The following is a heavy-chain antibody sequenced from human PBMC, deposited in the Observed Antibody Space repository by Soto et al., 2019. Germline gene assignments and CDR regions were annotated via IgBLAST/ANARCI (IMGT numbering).Heavy chain of an antibody. CDR1: GFTFSSYG. J-gene: IGHJ4*02. D-gene: IGHD2-2*03. V-gene: IGHV3-30*18. CDR2: ISYDGSNK. Sequence: GGSLRLSCAASGFTFSSYGMHWVRQAPGKGLEWVAVISYDGSNKYYADSVKGRFTISRDNSKNTLYLQMNSLRAEDTAVYYCAKVGYCSSTSCWFRGGDPFYFDYWGQGTLVTVSS. CDR3: AKVGYCSSTSCWFRGGDPFYFDY.